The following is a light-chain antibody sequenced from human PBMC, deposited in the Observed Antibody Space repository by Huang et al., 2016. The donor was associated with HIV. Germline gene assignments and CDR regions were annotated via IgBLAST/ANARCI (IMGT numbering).Light chain of an antibody. CDR1: QSVSSNS. CDR3: QQYGTPPWT. CDR2: GAS. J-gene: IGKJ1*01. Sequence: EIVLTQTPGTLSLSPGERATLSCRASQSVSSNSLAWYQQRPGQAPRLIIYGASSRATGIPDTFIGCGFGTDFTLTISRLEPEDFAVYFCQQYGTPPWTFGQGTKVEIQ. V-gene: IGKV3-20*01.